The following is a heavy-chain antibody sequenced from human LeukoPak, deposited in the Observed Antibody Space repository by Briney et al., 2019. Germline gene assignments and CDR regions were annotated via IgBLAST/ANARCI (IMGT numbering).Heavy chain of an antibody. J-gene: IGHJ4*02. V-gene: IGHV1-69*05. CDR1: GGTFSSYA. Sequence: SVKVSCKASGGTFSSYAISWVRQAPGQGLEWMGGIIPIFGTANYAQKFQGRVTITTDESTRTAYWERSSLRSEDTAVYYCARDGYYDSSGSLNPTDYWGQGTLVTVSS. CDR3: ARDGYYDSSGSLNPTDY. D-gene: IGHD3-22*01. CDR2: IIPIFGTA.